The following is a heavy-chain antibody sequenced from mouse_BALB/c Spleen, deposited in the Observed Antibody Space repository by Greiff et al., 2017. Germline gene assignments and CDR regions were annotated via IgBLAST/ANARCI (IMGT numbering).Heavy chain of an antibody. J-gene: IGHJ1*01. D-gene: IGHD1-1*01. CDR1: GYNFTSYW. V-gene: IGHV1-55*01. CDR2: IYPGSGST. CDR3: ARSGYYGSSYWYFDV. Sequence: QVQLQQPGAELVKPGTSVKLSCKASGYNFTSYWINWVKLRPGQGLEWIGDIYPGSGSTNYNEKLKSKATLTVDTSSSTAYMQLSSLASEDSALYYCARSGYYGSSYWYFDVWGAGTTVTVSS.